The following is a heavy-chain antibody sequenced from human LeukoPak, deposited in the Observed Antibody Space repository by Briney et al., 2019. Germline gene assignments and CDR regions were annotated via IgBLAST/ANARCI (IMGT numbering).Heavy chain of an antibody. CDR2: VSGTGGRT. CDR3: ARPQSSSGYYWPFDD. CDR1: GFTFSSSA. Sequence: GGSLRLSCAASGFTFSSSAMSWVRQVPGKGLEWVSVVSGTGGRTYYADSVKGRFTISRDNSKNTLYLQMNSLRAEDTAVYYCARPQSSSGYYWPFDDWGQGTLVTVSS. J-gene: IGHJ4*02. V-gene: IGHV3-23*01. D-gene: IGHD3-22*01.